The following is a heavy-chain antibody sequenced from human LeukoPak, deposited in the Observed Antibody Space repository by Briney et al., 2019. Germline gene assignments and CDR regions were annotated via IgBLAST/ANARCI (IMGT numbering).Heavy chain of an antibody. D-gene: IGHD6-13*01. J-gene: IGHJ5*02. CDR3: ARGRHPVRRRYSSSWYGGNWFEP. CDR2: RNPNSGNT. V-gene: IGHV1-8*01. Sequence: GASVKVSCKASGYTFTSYDINWVRQATGQGLEWMGWRNPNSGNTGYAQKFQGRVTMTRNTSISTAYMELSSLRSEDTAVYYCARGRHPVRRRYSSSWYGGNWFEPWGQGTLVTVSS. CDR1: GYTFTSYD.